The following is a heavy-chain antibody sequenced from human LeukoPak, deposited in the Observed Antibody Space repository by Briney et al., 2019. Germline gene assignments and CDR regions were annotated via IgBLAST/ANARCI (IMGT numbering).Heavy chain of an antibody. CDR2: ISSDGSST. CDR1: GFTFNSYW. D-gene: IGHD6-19*01. CDR3: ARALAVAGTGGHY. Sequence: GGSLRLSCAASGFTFNSYWMHWVRQAPGKGLVWVSRISSDGSSTSYADSVKGRFTISRDNAKNTLYLQMNSLKAEDTAVYYCARALAVAGTGGHYWGQGTLVTVSP. V-gene: IGHV3-74*01. J-gene: IGHJ4*02.